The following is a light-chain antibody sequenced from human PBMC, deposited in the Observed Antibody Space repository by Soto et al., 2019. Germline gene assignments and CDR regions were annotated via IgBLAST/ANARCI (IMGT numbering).Light chain of an antibody. CDR2: SAS. J-gene: IGKJ2*01. Sequence: DIQMTQSPSSLSASVGDRVTITCRASQSISSYLNWYRQTPGKAPKLLISSASSLRSGVPSRFSGSGAGTDFTLTINSLEPEDFATYYCQQSLSTPYTFGQGTKVEI. CDR3: QQSLSTPYT. V-gene: IGKV1-39*01. CDR1: QSISSY.